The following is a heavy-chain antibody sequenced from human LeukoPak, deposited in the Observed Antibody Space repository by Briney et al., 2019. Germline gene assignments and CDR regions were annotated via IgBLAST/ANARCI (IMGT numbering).Heavy chain of an antibody. CDR1: GGSISSSNW. D-gene: IGHD3-10*01. Sequence: SETLSLTCAVSGGSISSSNWWSWVRQPPGKGLEWIGEIYHSGSTNYNPSLKSRVTISLDLSENQFSLNLSSVTAADTAVYYCARTTWFASLFDYWGQGTLVTVSS. J-gene: IGHJ4*02. CDR3: ARTTWFASLFDY. V-gene: IGHV4-4*02. CDR2: IYHSGST.